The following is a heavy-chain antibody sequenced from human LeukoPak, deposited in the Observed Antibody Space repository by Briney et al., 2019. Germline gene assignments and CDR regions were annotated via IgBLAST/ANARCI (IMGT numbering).Heavy chain of an antibody. J-gene: IGHJ6*03. Sequence: PGGSLRLSCAASGFTFSSYWMSWVRQAPGKGLEWVANIKQDGSEKYYVDSVKGRFTISRDNAKNSLYLQMNGLRAEDTAVYYCARSRYYYYYYMDVWGKGTTVTVSS. CDR3: ARSRYYYYYYMDV. CDR2: IKQDGSEK. CDR1: GFTFSSYW. V-gene: IGHV3-7*01.